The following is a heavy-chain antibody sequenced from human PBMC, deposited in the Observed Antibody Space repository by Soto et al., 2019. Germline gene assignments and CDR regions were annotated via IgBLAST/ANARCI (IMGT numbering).Heavy chain of an antibody. V-gene: IGHV4-61*01. J-gene: IGHJ6*02. CDR3: ARESRKFSSSGGLDV. D-gene: IGHD3-10*01. Sequence: QVQLQESGPGLVKPSEALSLTCTVSGGSVNSDSYYWTWIRQPPGKRLEWIGSLYYSGSTNYNPAHKSRVTRSVDTSKNKFSLKLSSVTAADTAVYFGARESRKFSSSGGLDVWGQGTTVTVSS. CDR2: LYYSGST. CDR1: GGSVNSDSYY.